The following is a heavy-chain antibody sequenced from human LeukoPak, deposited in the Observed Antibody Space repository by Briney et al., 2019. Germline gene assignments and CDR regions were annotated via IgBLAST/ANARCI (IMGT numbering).Heavy chain of an antibody. Sequence: SETLSLTCTVSGGSISSGSYFWSWIRQPAGKGLEWIGRIYTSGSTNYNPSLKSRVTMSVDTSENQFSLKLSSVTAADTAVYYCARLSTNCDTGCYFDYWGQGTLVTVSS. V-gene: IGHV4-61*02. CDR1: GGSISSGSYF. J-gene: IGHJ4*02. D-gene: IGHD2-2*01. CDR2: IYTSGST. CDR3: ARLSTNCDTGCYFDY.